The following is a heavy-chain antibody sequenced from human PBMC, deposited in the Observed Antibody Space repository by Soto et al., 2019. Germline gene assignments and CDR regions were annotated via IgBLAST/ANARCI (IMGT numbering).Heavy chain of an antibody. V-gene: IGHV3-30-3*01. CDR3: ARDWYSSSYYYYYYGMDV. CDR2: ISYDGSNK. Sequence: GGSLRLSCAASGFTFSSYAMHWVRQAPGKGLEWVAVISYDGSNKYYADSVKGRFTISRDNSKNTLYLQMNSLRAEDTAVYYCARDWYSSSYYYYYYGMDVWGQGTTVTVSS. CDR1: GFTFSSYA. D-gene: IGHD6-6*01. J-gene: IGHJ6*02.